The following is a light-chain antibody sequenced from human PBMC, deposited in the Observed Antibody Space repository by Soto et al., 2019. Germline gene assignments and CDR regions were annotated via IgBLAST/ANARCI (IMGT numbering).Light chain of an antibody. CDR2: SAS. Sequence: DIQMTQCPSSLSASVGDRVTITCRASQSISRYLNWYQQKPGKAPNLLIYSASKLHSGVPSRFSGSGSGTDFTLIISSLQPEDFATYYCQQSSSNPLTFGGGTRV. V-gene: IGKV1-39*01. J-gene: IGKJ4*01. CDR3: QQSSSNPLT. CDR1: QSISRY.